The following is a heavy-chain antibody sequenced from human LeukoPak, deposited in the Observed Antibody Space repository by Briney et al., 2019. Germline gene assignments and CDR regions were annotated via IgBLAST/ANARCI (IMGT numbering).Heavy chain of an antibody. CDR3: ARGGPAAGRFDY. J-gene: IGHJ4*02. D-gene: IGHD6-13*01. CDR1: GFTFSTYA. CDR2: ISQNGNEK. Sequence: GGSLRLSCAASGFTFSTYAMHWVRQAPGKGLEWVAVISQNGNEKYYTDSVKGRFTISRDNSKNTLYLQMNSLRAEDTAVYYCARGGPAAGRFDYWGQGTLVTVSS. V-gene: IGHV3-30*14.